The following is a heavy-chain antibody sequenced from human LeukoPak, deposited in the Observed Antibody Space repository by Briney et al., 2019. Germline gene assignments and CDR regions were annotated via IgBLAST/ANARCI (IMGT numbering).Heavy chain of an antibody. CDR2: ISVEGATT. CDR3: ARSFRPFKRATWFLGFDS. Sequence: GGSLRLSCAASGFPFSSYAMTWVRQAPWKELDWVSSISVEGATTYHAVSVKGRFTSPRDNAKNTVYLEIRLLGAEDTALYYCARSFRPFKRATWFLGFDSWGPGTLVTVSS. CDR1: GFPFSSYA. D-gene: IGHD3-10*01. J-gene: IGHJ4*02. V-gene: IGHV3-23*01.